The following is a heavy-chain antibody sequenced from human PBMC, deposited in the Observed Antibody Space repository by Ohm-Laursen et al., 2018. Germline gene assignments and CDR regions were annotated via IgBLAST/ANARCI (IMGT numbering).Heavy chain of an antibody. CDR1: GFTFSSYG. Sequence: SLRLSCAASGFTFSSYGMHWVRQAPGKGLEWVAVISYDGSNKYYADSVKGRFTISRDNAKNSLYLQMNSLRVEDTAVYYCARAAGWFDPWGQGTLVTVSS. CDR2: ISYDGSNK. J-gene: IGHJ5*02. V-gene: IGHV3-30*03. CDR3: ARAAGWFDP.